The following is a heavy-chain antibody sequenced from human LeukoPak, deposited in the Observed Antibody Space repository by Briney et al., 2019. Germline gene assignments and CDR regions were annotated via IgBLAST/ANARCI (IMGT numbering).Heavy chain of an antibody. Sequence: ASVKVSCKASGYTFTSYYMHWVRQAPGQGLEWMGIINPSGGSTSYAQKFQGRVTMTRDTSTSTVYMELSSLRSEDTAVYYCARDLAPWDYSSGYYYPGDYWGQGTLVAVSS. CDR2: INPSGGST. J-gene: IGHJ4*02. D-gene: IGHD3-22*01. CDR3: ARDLAPWDYSSGYYYPGDY. CDR1: GYTFTSYY. V-gene: IGHV1-46*01.